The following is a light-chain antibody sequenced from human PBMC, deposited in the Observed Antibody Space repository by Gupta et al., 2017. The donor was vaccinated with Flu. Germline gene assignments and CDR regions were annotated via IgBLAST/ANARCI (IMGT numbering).Light chain of an antibody. CDR3: GTWDSSLSAVV. Sequence: QSVLTQPPSVSAAPGQKVTISCSGSSSNIGNNYVSWYQQLPGTAPKLFIYENNKRPSGIPDRFSGSKSGTSATLGITGLQTGDEADYYCGTWDSSLSAVVFGGGTKLTVL. CDR1: SSNIGNNY. CDR2: ENN. J-gene: IGLJ2*01. V-gene: IGLV1-51*02.